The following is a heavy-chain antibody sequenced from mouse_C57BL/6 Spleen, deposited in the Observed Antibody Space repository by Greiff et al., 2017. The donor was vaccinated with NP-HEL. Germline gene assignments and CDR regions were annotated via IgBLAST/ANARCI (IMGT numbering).Heavy chain of an antibody. CDR3: ARNDYDEYYYAMDY. J-gene: IGHJ4*01. D-gene: IGHD2-4*01. Sequence: VQLQQSGPELVKPGASVKISCKASGYAFSSSWMNWVKQRPGKGLEWIGRIYPGDGDTNYNGKFKGKATLTADKSSSTAYMQLSSLTSEDSAVYFCARNDYDEYYYAMDYWGQGTSVTVSS. CDR1: GYAFSSSW. CDR2: IYPGDGDT. V-gene: IGHV1-82*01.